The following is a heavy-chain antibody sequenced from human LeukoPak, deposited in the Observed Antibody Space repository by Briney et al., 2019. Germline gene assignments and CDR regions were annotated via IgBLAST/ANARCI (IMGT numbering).Heavy chain of an antibody. CDR3: ARGPSNIVVVTAISY. Sequence: SETLSLTCAVYGGSFSGYYWSWIRQPPGKGLEWIGEINHSGRTNYNPSLKSRVTISVDTSKNQFSLKLSSVTAADTAVYYCARGPSNIVVVTAISYWGQGTLVTVSS. CDR1: GGSFSGYY. CDR2: INHSGRT. J-gene: IGHJ4*02. D-gene: IGHD2-21*02. V-gene: IGHV4-34*01.